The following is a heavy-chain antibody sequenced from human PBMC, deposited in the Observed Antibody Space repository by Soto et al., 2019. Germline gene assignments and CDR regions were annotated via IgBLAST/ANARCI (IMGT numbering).Heavy chain of an antibody. CDR1: GGSFSKKA. CDR3: ARGASSGFEYWYFDL. Sequence: QMQLVQSGAELKKPGSSVKVSCEASGGSFSKKAISWVRQAPGQGPEWMGGINTKFGSTNYAPKFQGRISITADESTNTVYMALSSLTSEDTAVYYCARGASSGFEYWYFDLWGRGTLVSVSS. D-gene: IGHD5-12*01. V-gene: IGHV1-69*01. J-gene: IGHJ2*01. CDR2: INTKFGST.